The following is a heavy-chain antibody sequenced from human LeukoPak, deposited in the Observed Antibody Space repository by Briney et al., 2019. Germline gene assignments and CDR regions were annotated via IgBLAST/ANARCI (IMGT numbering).Heavy chain of an antibody. J-gene: IGHJ4*02. Sequence: ASVKVSCKASGYTFTGYYMHWVRQAPGQGLEWMGWINPNSGGTNYAQKFQGRVTMTRDTSIGTAYMELSRLRSDDTAVYYCARVLMDTAMVFDYWGQGTLVTVSS. CDR2: INPNSGGT. D-gene: IGHD5-18*01. CDR3: ARVLMDTAMVFDY. V-gene: IGHV1-2*02. CDR1: GYTFTGYY.